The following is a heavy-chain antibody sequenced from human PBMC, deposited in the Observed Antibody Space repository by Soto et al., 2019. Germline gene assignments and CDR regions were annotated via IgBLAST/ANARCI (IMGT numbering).Heavy chain of an antibody. CDR2: ILYDGSNK. V-gene: IGHV3-30-3*02. CDR3: AKSRDAYNFYFYYGMDV. Sequence: HPGGSLRLSCAASGFTFSSYAMHWVRQAPGKGLEWVALILYDGSNKYYADSVKGRFTISRDNSKNTLYLQVSSLRAEDTAVYYCAKSRDAYNFYFYYGMDVWGQGTTVTVSS. J-gene: IGHJ6*02. CDR1: GFTFSSYA. D-gene: IGHD2-2*01.